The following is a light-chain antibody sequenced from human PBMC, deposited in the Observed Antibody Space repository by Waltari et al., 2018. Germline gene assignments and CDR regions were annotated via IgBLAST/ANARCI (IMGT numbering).Light chain of an antibody. CDR3: AVWDDNLSGVV. V-gene: IGLV1-44*01. Sequence: QSVMGQPPSVPAAPGQRVSTSVSWGSSYMGSTYGIWYQHRPGTSPRLLIFTNVQRPSGVPDRFSGSKSGTSASLAISGLQSEDEGHYYCAVWDDNLSGVVFGAGTQVTVL. CDR1: SSYMGSTY. CDR2: TNV. J-gene: IGLJ1*01.